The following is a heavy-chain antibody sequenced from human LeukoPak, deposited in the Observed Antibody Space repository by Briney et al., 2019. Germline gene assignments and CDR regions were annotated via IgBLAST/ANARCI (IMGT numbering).Heavy chain of an antibody. V-gene: IGHV4-39*07. J-gene: IGHJ3*02. D-gene: IGHD2/OR15-2a*01. CDR1: GGSITKNGYY. CDR2: MHYSGTT. Sequence: SETLSLTCSVSGGSITKNGYYWGWIRQSPETGLEWIGSMHYSGTTNYNPSLKSRVTISVDTSKNQFSLKLSSVTAADTAVYYCARDFSAAFDIWGQGTMVTVSS. CDR3: ARDFSAAFDI.